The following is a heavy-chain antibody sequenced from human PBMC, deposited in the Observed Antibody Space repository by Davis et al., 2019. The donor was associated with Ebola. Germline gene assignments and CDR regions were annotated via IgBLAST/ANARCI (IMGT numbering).Heavy chain of an antibody. CDR1: GGTFSSYA. J-gene: IGHJ4*02. V-gene: IGHV1-69*06. CDR2: IIPILGPG. CDR3: AREGGYSSGWPYFDN. Sequence: AASVKVSCKASGGTFSSYAISWVRQAPGQGLEWMGGIIPILGPGNYGQKLQGRVTITADKSTSTAYMELNSLRYDDTAVYYCAREGGYSSGWPYFDNWGQGTLVTVSS. D-gene: IGHD6-19*01.